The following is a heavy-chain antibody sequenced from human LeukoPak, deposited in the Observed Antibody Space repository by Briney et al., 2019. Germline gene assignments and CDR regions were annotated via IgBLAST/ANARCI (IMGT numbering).Heavy chain of an antibody. J-gene: IGHJ4*02. CDR2: ISASSNYI. D-gene: IGHD6-13*01. CDR3: ARGAGIAGGSYFDY. Sequence: GGSLRLSCAASGFTFSGYSMNWVRQAPGKGLEWVSSISASSNYIYYADSLKGRFTISRDNAKNSLYLQMNSLRAEDTAVYFCARGAGIAGGSYFDYWGQGTLVTVSS. V-gene: IGHV3-21*01. CDR1: GFTFSGYS.